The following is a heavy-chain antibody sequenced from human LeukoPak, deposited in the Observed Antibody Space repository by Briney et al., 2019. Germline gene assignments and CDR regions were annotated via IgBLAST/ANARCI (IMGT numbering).Heavy chain of an antibody. D-gene: IGHD2-15*01. V-gene: IGHV3-23*01. J-gene: IGHJ3*02. CDR3: ARALTRIPTDAFDI. CDR2: ISGSGGST. Sequence: GGSLRLSCAASGFTFSSYAMSWVRQAPGKGLEWVSAISGSGGSTYYADSVKGRFTISRDNAKNSVFLQMNSLRAEDTALYYCARALTRIPTDAFDIWGQGTMVTVSS. CDR1: GFTFSSYA.